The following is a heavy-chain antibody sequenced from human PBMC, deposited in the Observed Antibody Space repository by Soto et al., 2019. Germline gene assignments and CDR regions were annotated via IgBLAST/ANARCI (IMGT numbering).Heavy chain of an antibody. CDR1: GFTFSSYA. CDR2: ISYDGSNK. Sequence: SLRLSCAASGFTFSSYAMHWVRQAPGKGLEWVAVISYDGSNKYYADSVKGRFTISRDNSKNTLYLQMNSLRAEDTAVYYCAREGSSSWYRVTHYYYGMDVWGQGTTVTVSS. CDR3: AREGSSSWYRVTHYYYGMDV. D-gene: IGHD6-13*01. J-gene: IGHJ6*02. V-gene: IGHV3-30-3*01.